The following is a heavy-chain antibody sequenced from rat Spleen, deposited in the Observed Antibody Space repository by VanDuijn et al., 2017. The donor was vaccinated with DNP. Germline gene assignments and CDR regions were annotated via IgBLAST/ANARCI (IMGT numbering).Heavy chain of an antibody. V-gene: IGHV5-22*01. CDR2: ISYEGSGT. CDR3: ARHFTGAPFDY. J-gene: IGHJ2*01. D-gene: IGHD1-3*01. Sequence: EVQLVESGGGLVQPGRSMKLSCAASGFTFSNYDMAWVRQAPKKGLEWVATISYEGSGTYYRDSVKGRFTISRDNAKSSLYLQMNSLKSEDTATYYCARHFTGAPFDYWGQGVPVTVSS. CDR1: GFTFSNYD.